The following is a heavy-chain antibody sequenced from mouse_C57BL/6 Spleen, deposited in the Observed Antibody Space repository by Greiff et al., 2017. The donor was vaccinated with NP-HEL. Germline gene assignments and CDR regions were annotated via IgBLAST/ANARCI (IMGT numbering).Heavy chain of an antibody. V-gene: IGHV1-63*01. CDR2: IYPGGGYT. J-gene: IGHJ4*01. CDR3: ARGDGSSYYAMDY. D-gene: IGHD1-1*01. CDR1: GYTFTNYW. Sequence: LQQSGAELVRPGTSVKMSCKASGYTFTNYWIGWAKQRPGHGLEWIGDIYPGGGYTNYNEKFKGKATLTADKSSSTAYMQFSSLTSEDSAIYYCARGDGSSYYAMDYWGQGTSVTVSS.